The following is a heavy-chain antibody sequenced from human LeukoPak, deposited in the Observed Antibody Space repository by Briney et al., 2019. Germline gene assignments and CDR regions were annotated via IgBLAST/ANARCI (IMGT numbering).Heavy chain of an antibody. Sequence: SETLSLTCTVSGGSISSSSYYWGWIRQPPGKGLEWIGSIYYSGSTYYNPSLKSRVTISVDTSKNQFSLKLSSVTAADTAVYYCARNPSLGVGATIGWCFDLWGRGTLVTVSS. D-gene: IGHD1-26*01. CDR1: GGSISSSSYY. CDR2: IYYSGST. V-gene: IGHV4-39*01. CDR3: ARNPSLGVGATIGWCFDL. J-gene: IGHJ2*01.